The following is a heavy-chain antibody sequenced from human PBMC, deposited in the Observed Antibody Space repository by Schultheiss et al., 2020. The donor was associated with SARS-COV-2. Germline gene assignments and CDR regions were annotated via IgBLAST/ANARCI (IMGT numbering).Heavy chain of an antibody. D-gene: IGHD6-6*01. Sequence: GGSLRLSCAPSIIFFIIHGMNWDRQAPGKGLEWVSAISGSGGSTYYADSVKGRFTISRDNSKNSLYLQMNSLRAEDTAVYYCARHSIATLNLFDYWGQGTLVTVSS. V-gene: IGHV3-23*01. CDR3: ARHSIATLNLFDY. CDR2: ISGSGGST. J-gene: IGHJ4*02. CDR1: IIFFIIHG.